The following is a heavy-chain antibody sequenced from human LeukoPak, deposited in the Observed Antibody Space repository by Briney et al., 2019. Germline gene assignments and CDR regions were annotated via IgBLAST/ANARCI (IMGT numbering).Heavy chain of an antibody. J-gene: IGHJ4*02. Sequence: ASVKVSCKASGYTFTSYDINWVRQATGQGLEWMGWMNPNSGNTGYAQKFQGRVTITRNTSISTAYMELSSLRSEDTAVYYCAGGYDSSGYFTLWGQGTLVTVSS. CDR1: GYTFTSYD. CDR2: MNPNSGNT. CDR3: AGGYDSSGYFTL. D-gene: IGHD3-22*01. V-gene: IGHV1-8*03.